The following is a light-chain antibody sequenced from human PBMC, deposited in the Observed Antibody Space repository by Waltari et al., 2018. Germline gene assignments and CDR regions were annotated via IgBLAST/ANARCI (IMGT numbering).Light chain of an antibody. V-gene: IGKV1-5*03. J-gene: IGKJ1*01. CDR1: QSVSNW. CDR2: KAS. Sequence: DIQMTQSPSTLSASVGDRVTITCRVSQSVSNWLAWYQQKPGKAPNLLIYKASSLESGVPSRFSGIGSGTEFTLTISSLQPDDFATYYCQQYNDDPRTFGQGTEVEFK. CDR3: QQYNDDPRT.